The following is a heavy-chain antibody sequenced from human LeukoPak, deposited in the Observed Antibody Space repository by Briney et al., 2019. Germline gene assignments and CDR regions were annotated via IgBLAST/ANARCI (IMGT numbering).Heavy chain of an antibody. Sequence: GGSLRLSCAGSGFIFRSYGMHWVRQAPGQGLEWVAVISDGGTHLYYADSVKGRFTISRDNSEGTMYLQMNSLRVEDTAVYYCANHLACGSTSCPPFDDWGQGTLVTVSS. CDR3: ANHLACGSTSCPPFDD. CDR1: GFIFRSYG. V-gene: IGHV3-30*18. D-gene: IGHD2-2*01. J-gene: IGHJ4*02. CDR2: ISDGGTHL.